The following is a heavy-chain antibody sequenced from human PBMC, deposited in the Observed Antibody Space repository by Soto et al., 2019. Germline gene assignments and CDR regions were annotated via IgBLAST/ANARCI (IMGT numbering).Heavy chain of an antibody. D-gene: IGHD2-15*01. CDR2: ISAYNGNT. V-gene: IGHV1-18*01. J-gene: IGHJ6*02. CDR3: ARDIVVVVAADYYYGMDV. Sequence: QVQLVQSGAEVKKPGASVKVSCKASGYTFTSYGISWVRQAPGQGLEWMGWISAYNGNTNYAQKPPGRVTMTTDTSTSTAYMELRSLRSADTAVYYCARDIVVVVAADYYYGMDVWGQGTTVTVSS. CDR1: GYTFTSYG.